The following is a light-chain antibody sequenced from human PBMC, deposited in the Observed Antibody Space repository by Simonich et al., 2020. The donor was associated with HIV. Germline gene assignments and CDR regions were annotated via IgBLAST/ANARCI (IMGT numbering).Light chain of an antibody. CDR1: QSVSSN. V-gene: IGKV3-15*01. J-gene: IGKJ3*01. CDR2: GAS. CDR3: QQSNNWPLT. Sequence: EIVMTQSPATLSVSPGKRATLSCRASQSVSSNLAWYQKKPGQAPRLLIYGASTRATGIPARFRGSGSGKEFTLTISSMQSEDFAVYYCQQSNNWPLTFGPGTKVDIK.